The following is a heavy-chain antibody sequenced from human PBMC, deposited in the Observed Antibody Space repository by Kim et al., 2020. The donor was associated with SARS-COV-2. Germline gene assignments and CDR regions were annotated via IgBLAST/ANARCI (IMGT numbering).Heavy chain of an antibody. J-gene: IGHJ4*01. CDR2: ITGGGTDI. Sequence: GGSLRLSFAASGFIFTNDSMSGVRQAPGQGLELVSYITGGGTDIYYADSVKGRLTISRVNAWNSLYLQMNSLRDEDAAIYYCARDLKGYYSVDYWGHITLVTVSS. CDR1: GFIFTNDS. CDR3: ARDLKGYYSVDY. V-gene: IGHV3-48*02. D-gene: IGHD3-22*01.